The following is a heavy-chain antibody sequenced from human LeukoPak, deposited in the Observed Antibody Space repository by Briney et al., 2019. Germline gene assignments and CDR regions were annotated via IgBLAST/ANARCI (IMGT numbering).Heavy chain of an antibody. J-gene: IGHJ5*02. V-gene: IGHV1-2*06. Sequence: GASVKVSCKASGYTFTGNYMHWVRQAPGQGLEWMGRINPNSGGTNYAQKFQGRVTMTRDTSISTAYMELSRLRSDDTAVYYCARDYYDSSGYYYGGWFDPWGQGTLVTVSS. CDR1: GYTFTGNY. CDR2: INPNSGGT. CDR3: ARDYYDSSGYYYGGWFDP. D-gene: IGHD3-22*01.